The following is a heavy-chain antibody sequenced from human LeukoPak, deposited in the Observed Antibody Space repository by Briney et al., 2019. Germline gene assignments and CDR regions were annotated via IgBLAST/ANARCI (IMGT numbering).Heavy chain of an antibody. Sequence: SETLSLTCTVSGGSISSSSYYWGWIRQPPGKGLEWIGSIYYSGSTYYNPSVKSRVTISVDTSKNQFSLKLSSVTAADTAVYYCARAHNDYGDETYWYFDLWGRGTLVTVSS. CDR3: ARAHNDYGDETYWYFDL. J-gene: IGHJ2*01. V-gene: IGHV4-39*07. CDR1: GGSISSSSYY. CDR2: IYYSGST. D-gene: IGHD4-17*01.